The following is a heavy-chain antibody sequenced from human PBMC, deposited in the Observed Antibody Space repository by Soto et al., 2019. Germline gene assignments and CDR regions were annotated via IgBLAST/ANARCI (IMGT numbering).Heavy chain of an antibody. Sequence: GGSLRLSCAASGFTLSDYYMSWIRQAPGKGLEWISYISSSGRTIYYADSAKGRFTISRDNAKNSLYLQLNSLRAEDTAVYYCAKYGGDSYGDPYYFDYWGQGTLVTVSS. V-gene: IGHV3-11*01. D-gene: IGHD4-17*01. J-gene: IGHJ4*02. CDR3: AKYGGDSYGDPYYFDY. CDR1: GFTLSDYY. CDR2: ISSSGRTI.